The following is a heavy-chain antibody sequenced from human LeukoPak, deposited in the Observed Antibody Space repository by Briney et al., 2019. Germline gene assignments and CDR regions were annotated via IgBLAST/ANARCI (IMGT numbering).Heavy chain of an antibody. D-gene: IGHD1-1*01. CDR2: VNGSGDAT. V-gene: IGHV3-23*01. CDR1: GFIFSHYT. Sequence: GGSLRLSCAASGFIFSHYTMTWVRQAPGKGLEWVSSVNGSGDATTYADSVMGRFTISRDNSKSTLYLQMNSLRVDDTAVYYCAKDWYNSLNYFDYWGQGSLVTVSS. CDR3: AKDWYNSLNYFDY. J-gene: IGHJ4*02.